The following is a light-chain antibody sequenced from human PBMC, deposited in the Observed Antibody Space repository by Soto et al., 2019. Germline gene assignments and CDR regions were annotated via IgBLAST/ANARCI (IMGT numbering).Light chain of an antibody. CDR1: SSDVGGYNY. J-gene: IGLJ3*02. V-gene: IGLV2-8*01. CDR3: STYASSNNLGV. CDR2: EVS. Sequence: QSALTQPPSASGARGQSVTISCTGTSSDVGGYNYVSWYQQHPGKAPKLMIYEVSKRPSGVPDRFSGSKSGNTASLTVSGLQPEDEADYYCSTYASSNNLGVFGGGTKLTVL.